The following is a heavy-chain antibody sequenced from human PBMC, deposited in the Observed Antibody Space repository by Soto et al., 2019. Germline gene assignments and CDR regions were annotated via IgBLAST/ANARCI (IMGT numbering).Heavy chain of an antibody. CDR3: ASVKNGSQYRSRAAFDI. Sequence: GGSLRLSCAASGFIFSSYGMHWVRQAPGKGLEWVAVISYDGSNYNYADSLKGRFTISRDNPKSTLYLQMNSLRPEDTGVYYYASVKNGSQYRSRAAFDIRGQGTMGTVAS. CDR2: ISYDGSNY. J-gene: IGHJ3*02. V-gene: IGHV3-30*03. D-gene: IGHD1-26*01. CDR1: GFIFSSYG.